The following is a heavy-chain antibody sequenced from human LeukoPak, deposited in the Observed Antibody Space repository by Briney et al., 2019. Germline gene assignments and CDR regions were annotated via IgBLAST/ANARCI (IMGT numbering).Heavy chain of an antibody. CDR2: INPNSGGT. CDR3: ARDTRRYYYDSSGYSPY. Sequence: ASVKVSCKASGYTFTSYGISWVRQAPGQGLEWMGRINPNSGGTNYAQKFQGRVTMTRDTSISTAYMELSRLRSDDTAVYYCARDTRRYYYDSSGYSPYWGQGTLVTVSS. J-gene: IGHJ4*02. D-gene: IGHD3-22*01. V-gene: IGHV1-2*06. CDR1: GYTFTSYG.